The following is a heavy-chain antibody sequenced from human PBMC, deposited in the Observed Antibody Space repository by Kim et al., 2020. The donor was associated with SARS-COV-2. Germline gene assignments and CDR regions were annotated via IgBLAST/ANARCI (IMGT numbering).Heavy chain of an antibody. J-gene: IGHJ4*02. CDR3: ARGLYYSVSGSYFPDY. CDR2: IYYNGRT. Sequence: SETLSLTCRVSGGSIGSGGYYWSWLRQFPGKGLEWIGYIYYNGRTYLNPSLKSRVIMSVDTSKNELSLRVTSTTAADTAVYYCARGLYYSVSGSYFPDYWGQGTLITVSS. D-gene: IGHD3-10*01. V-gene: IGHV4-31*03. CDR1: GGSIGSGGYY.